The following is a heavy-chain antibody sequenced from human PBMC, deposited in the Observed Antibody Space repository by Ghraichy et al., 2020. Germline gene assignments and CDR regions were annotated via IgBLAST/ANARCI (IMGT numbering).Heavy chain of an antibody. CDR2: IIPIFGRA. J-gene: IGHJ6*03. V-gene: IGHV1-69*13. CDR1: GGTFNSYA. CDR3: ARVSQPVFGVVTHYYMDV. D-gene: IGHD3-3*01. Sequence: SVKVSCRASGGTFNSYAVIWVRQAPGQGLEWMGDIIPIFGRANSAQKFQGRVTITADESTSTAYMEVSSLRSEDTAVYYCARVSQPVFGVVTHYYMDVWGKGTTVTVSS.